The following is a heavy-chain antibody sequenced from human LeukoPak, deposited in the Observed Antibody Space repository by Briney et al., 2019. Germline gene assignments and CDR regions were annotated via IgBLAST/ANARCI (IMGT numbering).Heavy chain of an antibody. CDR2: LHPNSGGT. CDR3: ARSQVLPIS. J-gene: IGHJ5*02. D-gene: IGHD4/OR15-4a*01. CDR1: GYTLTGYN. V-gene: IGHV1-2*02. Sequence: GASVKVSCKTSGYTLTGYNMHWVRQAPGKGLEWVGWLHPNSGGTNYAQKFQGRVTMTRDTSISTAYMELNGLRSDDTAVYYCARSQVLPISWGQGTLVTVSS.